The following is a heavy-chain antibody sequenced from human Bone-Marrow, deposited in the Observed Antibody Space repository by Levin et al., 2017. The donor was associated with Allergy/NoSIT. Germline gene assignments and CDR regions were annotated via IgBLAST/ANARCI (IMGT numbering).Heavy chain of an antibody. J-gene: IGHJ1*01. CDR1: GFTFDDYA. CDR3: AKDIMSDYGDYVGHFQH. D-gene: IGHD4-17*01. Sequence: SLKISCAASGFTFDDYAMHWVRQAPGKGLEWVSGISWNSGSIGYADSVKGRFTISRDNAKNSLYLQMNSLRAEDTALYYCAKDIMSDYGDYVGHFQHWGQGTLVTVSS. V-gene: IGHV3-9*01. CDR2: ISWNSGSI.